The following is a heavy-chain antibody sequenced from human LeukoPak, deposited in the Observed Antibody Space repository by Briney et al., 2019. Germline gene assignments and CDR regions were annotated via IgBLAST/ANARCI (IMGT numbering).Heavy chain of an antibody. Sequence: SETLSLTCAVYGGSFSGYYWSWIRQPPGKGLEWIGSVYHSGSTYYNASLKSRITISVDTSKNQFSLKLSSVTAADTAVYYCARNNSGSGWFDPWGQGTLVTVSS. D-gene: IGHD6-19*01. V-gene: IGHV4-34*01. CDR3: ARNNSGSGWFDP. CDR2: VYHSGST. J-gene: IGHJ5*02. CDR1: GGSFSGYY.